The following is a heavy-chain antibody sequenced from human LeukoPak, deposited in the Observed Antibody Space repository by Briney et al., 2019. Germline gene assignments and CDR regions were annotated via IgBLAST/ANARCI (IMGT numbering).Heavy chain of an antibody. Sequence: SETLSLTCTVSGGSISSSSYYWGWIRQPPGKGLEWIGSIYYSGSTYYNPSLKSRVTISVDTSKNQFSLKLSSVTAADTAVYYCAKDRRYYYDSSGYYRGYYFDYWGQGTLVTVSS. D-gene: IGHD3-22*01. CDR2: IYYSGST. V-gene: IGHV4-39*02. J-gene: IGHJ4*02. CDR1: GGSISSSSYY. CDR3: AKDRRYYYDSSGYYRGYYFDY.